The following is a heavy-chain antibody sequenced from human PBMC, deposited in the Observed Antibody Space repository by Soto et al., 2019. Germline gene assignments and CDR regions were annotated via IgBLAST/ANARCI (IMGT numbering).Heavy chain of an antibody. CDR3: ARENSVAFFAF. Sequence: TSETLSLTCAVSGVSISSGGYSCSWIRHPPGKGMEWIGYIYSGTTHYNPSLKSRVTISRGRSKNQVSLSLKSVTAADTAVYYWARENSVAFFAFWGRGNLVTLPS. V-gene: IGHV4-30-2*01. CDR2: IYSGTT. D-gene: IGHD1-26*01. J-gene: IGHJ4*02. CDR1: GVSISSGGYS.